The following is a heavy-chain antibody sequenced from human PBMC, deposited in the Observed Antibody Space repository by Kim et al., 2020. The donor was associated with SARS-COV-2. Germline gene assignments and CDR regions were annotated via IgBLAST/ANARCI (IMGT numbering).Heavy chain of an antibody. CDR3: AGRANKAQDY. D-gene: IGHD2-8*01. J-gene: IGHJ4*02. CDR2: ST. V-gene: IGHV4-4*07. Sequence: STNSNPSLKSRVTMSVDTSKNQFSLKLSSVTAADTAVYYCAGRANKAQDYWGQGTLVTVSS.